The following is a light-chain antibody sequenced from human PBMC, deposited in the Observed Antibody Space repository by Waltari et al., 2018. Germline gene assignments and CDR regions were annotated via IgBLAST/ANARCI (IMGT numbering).Light chain of an antibody. CDR3: QQYDISPLT. J-gene: IGKJ4*01. CDR2: GAS. Sequence: ESALTQSPGTLPLSPGERATLSCRASPTVGTTYFALYQKNPGQAPTLLIYGASSSATGIPDSFSGSVSGTVFSLTISSLEPEDFAVYYCQQYDISPLTFGGGTKVEIK. V-gene: IGKV3-20*01. CDR1: PTVGTTY.